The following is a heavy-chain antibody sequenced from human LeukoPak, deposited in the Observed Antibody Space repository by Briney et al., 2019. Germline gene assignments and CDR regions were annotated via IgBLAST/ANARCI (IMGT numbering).Heavy chain of an antibody. D-gene: IGHD3-3*01. V-gene: IGHV4-34*01. Sequence: PSETLSLTCAVYGGSFSGYYWSWIRQPPGKGLEWIGEINHSGSTNYNPSLKSRVTISVDTSKNQFSLKLSSVTAADTAVYYCARGGYDFWSGYYTGYYYYMDVWGKGTTVTVSS. CDR1: GGSFSGYY. CDR2: INHSGST. J-gene: IGHJ6*03. CDR3: ARGGYDFWSGYYTGYYYYMDV.